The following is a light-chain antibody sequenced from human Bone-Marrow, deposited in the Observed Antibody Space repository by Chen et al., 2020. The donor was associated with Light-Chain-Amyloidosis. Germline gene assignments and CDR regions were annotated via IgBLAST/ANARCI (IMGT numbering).Light chain of an antibody. V-gene: IGLV2-14*01. CDR2: EVT. Sequence: QFALTHPAPVSGSPGQSITISFTGTSSDVGGDNHVSWYQQHPDKAPKLMIYEVTNRPSWVPDRFSGSKSDNTASLTISGLQTEDEADYFCSSYTITNTLVFGSGTRVTVL. CDR1: SSDVGGDNH. J-gene: IGLJ1*01. CDR3: SSYTITNTLV.